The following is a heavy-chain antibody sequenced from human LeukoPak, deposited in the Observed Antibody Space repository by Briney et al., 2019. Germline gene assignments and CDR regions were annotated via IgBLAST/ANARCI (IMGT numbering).Heavy chain of an antibody. J-gene: IGHJ4*02. V-gene: IGHV4-59*12. CDR2: IYYSGST. Sequence: SETLSLTCTVSGGSISSYYWSWIRQPPGKGLEWIGYIYYSGSTNYNPSLKSRVTISVDTSKNQFSLKLSSVTAADTAVYYCARGARSGGGVIVPYFDYWGQGTLVTVSS. D-gene: IGHD3-16*02. CDR3: ARGARSGGGVIVPYFDY. CDR1: GGSISSYY.